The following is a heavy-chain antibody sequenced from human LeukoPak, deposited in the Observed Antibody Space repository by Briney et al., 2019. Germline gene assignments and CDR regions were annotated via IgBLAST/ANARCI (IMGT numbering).Heavy chain of an antibody. CDR3: ARGGSTYSSY. D-gene: IGHD5-18*01. Sequence: GGSLRLSCAASGFMFSSFWMHWVRQAPGKGLVWVSRINSDGSSRSYADPVKGRFTISRDNAKNTLYLQMNSLRAKDTAVYFCARGGSTYSSYWGQGALVTVSS. CDR2: INSDGSSR. J-gene: IGHJ4*02. CDR1: GFMFSSFW. V-gene: IGHV3-74*01.